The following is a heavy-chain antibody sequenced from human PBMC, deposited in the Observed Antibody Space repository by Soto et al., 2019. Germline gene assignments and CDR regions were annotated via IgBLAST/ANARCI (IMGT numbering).Heavy chain of an antibody. V-gene: IGHV1-2*04. CDR2: INPHSGAT. CDR3: AIGIVVVPAAIYEKHDAFDI. D-gene: IGHD2-2*02. J-gene: IGHJ3*02. Sequence: VSVKVSCKASGYTFSSYGMHWGRQAHGQRHECMRWINPHSGATNYAQKFQVWVTMTRDTSISTAYMELSRLRSDDTAVYYCAIGIVVVPAAIYEKHDAFDIWGQGTMVTVSS. CDR1: GYTFSSYG.